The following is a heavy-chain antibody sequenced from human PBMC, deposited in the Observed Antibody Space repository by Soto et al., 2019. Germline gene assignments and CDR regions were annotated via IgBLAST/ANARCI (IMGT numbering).Heavy chain of an antibody. Sequence: EVQLLESGGGLVQPGGSLRLSCAASGFTFSSYAMSWVRQAPGKGLEWVSGITGSGGSTYYADSVKGRFTISRDNSKTMLYLQMNPLRVEDTAVYYCAKDGPYYGSGSFDYWGQGTLVTVSS. J-gene: IGHJ4*02. CDR3: AKDGPYYGSGSFDY. V-gene: IGHV3-23*01. CDR2: ITGSGGST. CDR1: GFTFSSYA. D-gene: IGHD3-10*01.